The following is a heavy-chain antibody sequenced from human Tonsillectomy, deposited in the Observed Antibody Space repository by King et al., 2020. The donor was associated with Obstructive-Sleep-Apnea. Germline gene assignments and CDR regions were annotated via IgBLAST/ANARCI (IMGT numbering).Heavy chain of an antibody. D-gene: IGHD3-3*01. CDR1: GFSFSSYA. Sequence: VQLVESGGGVVQPGRSLRLSCAAAGFSFSSYAMHWVRLAPGKGLEWVAFISHDGRSQYYADSVKGRFTISRDNSKNTLYLHMNRLRAEDTAVYYCARDGVTIFGVITFFDYWGQGTLVTVSS. CDR2: ISHDGRSQ. J-gene: IGHJ4*02. CDR3: ARDGVTIFGVITFFDY. V-gene: IGHV3-30*04.